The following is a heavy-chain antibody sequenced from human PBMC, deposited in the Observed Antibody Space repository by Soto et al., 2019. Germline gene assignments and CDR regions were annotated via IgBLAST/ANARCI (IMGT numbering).Heavy chain of an antibody. Sequence: QLQLQESGPGLVKPSETLSLTCTVSGGSISSSSYYWGWIRQPPGKGLEWIGSIYYSGSTYYNPSLKSRVTISVATSKNQISLKLSSVSAADTAVYYCARRRLGVVVVVAATPVDAFDIWGQGTMVTVSS. CDR2: IYYSGST. CDR3: ARRRLGVVVVVAATPVDAFDI. J-gene: IGHJ3*02. CDR1: GGSISSSSYY. D-gene: IGHD2-15*01. V-gene: IGHV4-39*01.